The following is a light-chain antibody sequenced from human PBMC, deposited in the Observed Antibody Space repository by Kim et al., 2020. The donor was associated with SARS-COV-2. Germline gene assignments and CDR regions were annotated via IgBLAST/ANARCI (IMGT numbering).Light chain of an antibody. CDR2: GNS. J-gene: IGLJ2*01. Sequence: QSVLTQPPSVSGAPGQRVTISCTGSSSNIGAGYDVHWYQQLPGTAAKLLIYGNSNRPSGVPDRFSGSESGTSASLAITGLQAEDEADYYCQSYDSSLSGSVVFGGGTQLTVL. CDR1: SSNIGAGYD. CDR3: QSYDSSLSGSVV. V-gene: IGLV1-40*01.